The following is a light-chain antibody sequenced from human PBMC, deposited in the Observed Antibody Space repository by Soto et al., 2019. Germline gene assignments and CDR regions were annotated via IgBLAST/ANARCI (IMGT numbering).Light chain of an antibody. CDR1: SCDIGSNT. Sequence: QSVLTQPPSASGTPGQRVTISCSGSSCDIGSNTVNWYQQLPGTAPKLLIYSNNERPSGVPDRFSGSKSGTSASLAISGLQSDDEADYYCAAWDDSLNGHVFGTGTKLTVL. CDR2: SNN. CDR3: AAWDDSLNGHV. J-gene: IGLJ1*01. V-gene: IGLV1-44*01.